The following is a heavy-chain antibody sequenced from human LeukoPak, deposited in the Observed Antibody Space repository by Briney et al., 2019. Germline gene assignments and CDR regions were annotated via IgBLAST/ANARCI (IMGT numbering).Heavy chain of an antibody. CDR2: INSDGSST. CDR1: GFTFSSYW. Sequence: GGSLRLSCAASGFTFSSYWMHWVRQAPGKGLVWVSRINSDGSSTSYADSVKGRFTISRDNAKNTLYLQMNSLRAEDTAVYYCARGTPSSSGWLYYGMDVWGQGTTVTVSS. CDR3: ARGTPSSSGWLYYGMDV. V-gene: IGHV3-74*01. D-gene: IGHD6-19*01. J-gene: IGHJ6*02.